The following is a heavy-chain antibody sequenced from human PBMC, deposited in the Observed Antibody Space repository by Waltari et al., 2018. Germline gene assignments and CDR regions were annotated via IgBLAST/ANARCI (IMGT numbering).Heavy chain of an antibody. CDR1: SFSLPTYG. J-gene: IGHJ6*02. V-gene: IGHV3-30*03. CDR3: ATRDILGGSQNYYYYGMDV. D-gene: IGHD1-26*01. CDR2: ISSDGSYE. Sequence: QVQLVESGGGVVQPGRSLRLSCAASSFSLPTYGMHWVRQAPGKGLEWVAFISSDGSYEYYPDAVKGRFTISRDNSKTTVFLQMNSLRDEDTAVYYCATRDILGGSQNYYYYGMDVWGQGTRVTVSS.